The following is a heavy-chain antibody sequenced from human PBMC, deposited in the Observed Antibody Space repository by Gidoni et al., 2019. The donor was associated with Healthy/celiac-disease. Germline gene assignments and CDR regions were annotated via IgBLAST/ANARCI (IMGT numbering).Heavy chain of an antibody. CDR1: GFTFSSYG. J-gene: IGHJ4*02. V-gene: IGHV3-33*01. CDR3: ASSRKHRWELID. CDR2: IWYDGSNK. D-gene: IGHD1-26*01. Sequence: QVQLVASGGGVVQPGRSLRLSCAASGFTFSSYGMHWVRQAPGKGLEWVAVIWYDGSNKYYADSVKGRFTISRDNSKNTLYLQMNSLRAEDTAVYYCASSRKHRWELIDWGQGTLVTVSS.